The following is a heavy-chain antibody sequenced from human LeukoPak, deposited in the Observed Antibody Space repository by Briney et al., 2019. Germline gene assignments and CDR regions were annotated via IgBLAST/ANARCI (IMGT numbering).Heavy chain of an antibody. CDR1: GFTFSSYD. J-gene: IGHJ4*02. Sequence: GGSLRLSCAASGFTFSSYDMNWVRQAPGKGLEWVSSISSSSYIYYADSVKGRFTISRDNAKNSLYLQMNSLRAEDTAVYYCARDRYDSGGYHYWGQGTLVTVSS. CDR3: ARDRYDSGGYHY. D-gene: IGHD3-22*01. CDR2: ISSSSYI. V-gene: IGHV3-21*01.